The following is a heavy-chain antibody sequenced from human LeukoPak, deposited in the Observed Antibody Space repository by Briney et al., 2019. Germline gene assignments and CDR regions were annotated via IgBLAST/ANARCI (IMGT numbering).Heavy chain of an antibody. CDR3: AKGNTGSAYSAVDH. CDR1: GFTFGSYA. V-gene: IGHV3-23*01. CDR2: VSGSGDAT. D-gene: IGHD2-15*01. J-gene: IGHJ4*02. Sequence: PGGSLRLSCAASGFTFGSYALNWVRQAPGKGLEWVSTVSGSGDATYYADSVKGRFTISRGDSKNTLHLQMDSLRAEDTALYYCAKGNTGSAYSAVDHWGQGTLVTVSS.